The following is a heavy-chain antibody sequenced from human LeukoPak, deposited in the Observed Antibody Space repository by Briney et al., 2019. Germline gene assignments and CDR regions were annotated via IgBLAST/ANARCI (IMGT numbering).Heavy chain of an antibody. CDR3: TRQVYTRFWYGGGSEH. CDR2: IRSKPYGGTP. J-gene: IGHJ1*01. D-gene: IGHD3-10*01. CDR1: GFTFGDYG. Sequence: PGGSLRLSCTASGFTFGDYGMSWVRPAPGKGLEWIGFIRSKPYGGTPEYAASVKGRFTISRDASKSIVYLQMNSLQTEDSALYYCTRQVYTRFWYGGGSEHWGQGTLVTVSS. V-gene: IGHV3-49*04.